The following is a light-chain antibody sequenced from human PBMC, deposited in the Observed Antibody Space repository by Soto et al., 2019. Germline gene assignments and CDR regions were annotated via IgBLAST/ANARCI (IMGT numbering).Light chain of an antibody. CDR2: VEGSGTF. Sequence: QSVLTQSSSVSASLGSSVKLTCTLSSGHSSNIIAWHQQQPGKAPRYLMKVEGSGTFNKGSGVPDRFSGYRSGADRYLTISDLKFEDEADYYCETWDSNTWVYGGGTKLTVL. V-gene: IGLV4-60*02. J-gene: IGLJ3*02. CDR1: SGHSSNI. CDR3: ETWDSNTWV.